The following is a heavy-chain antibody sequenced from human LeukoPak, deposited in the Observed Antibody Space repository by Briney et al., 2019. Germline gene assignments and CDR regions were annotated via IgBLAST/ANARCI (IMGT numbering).Heavy chain of an antibody. D-gene: IGHD6-13*01. J-gene: IGHJ3*02. CDR1: GFTVSSNY. V-gene: IGHV3-66*01. CDR2: IYSGGST. Sequence: PGGSLRLSCAASGFTVSSNYMSWVRPAPGKGLEWVSVIYSGGSTYYADSVKGRFTISRDNSKNTLYLQMNSLRAEDAAVYYCTTDPLVHAFDIWGQGTMVTVSS. CDR3: TTDPLVHAFDI.